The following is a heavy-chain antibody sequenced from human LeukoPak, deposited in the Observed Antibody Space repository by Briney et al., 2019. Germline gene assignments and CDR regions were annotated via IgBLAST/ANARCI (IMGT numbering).Heavy chain of an antibody. CDR3: ARGTDVVAATPYYYYGMDV. V-gene: IGHV1-18*01. CDR1: GYTYPSYV. CDR2: ISAYKGNT. Sequence: ASVKVSCKASGYTYPSYVISWVRQARAQGLEGMGWISAYKGNTNYAQKLQDRVTMTTDTSTSTAYMELRSLRSDDTAVYYCARGTDVVAATPYYYYGMDVWGQGTTVTVSS. J-gene: IGHJ6*02. D-gene: IGHD2-15*01.